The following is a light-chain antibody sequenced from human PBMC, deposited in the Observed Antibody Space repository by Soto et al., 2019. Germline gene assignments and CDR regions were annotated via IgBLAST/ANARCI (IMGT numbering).Light chain of an antibody. CDR1: QGISSY. CDR3: QQYYSYTRT. Sequence: AIRITQSPSSLSASTGDRVTITCRASQGISSYLAWYQQKPGKAPKLLIYAASTLQSGVPSRFSGSGSGTDFTLTISCLQSEDFETYYCQQYYSYTRTFGQGTKVDIK. CDR2: AAS. V-gene: IGKV1-8*01. J-gene: IGKJ1*01.